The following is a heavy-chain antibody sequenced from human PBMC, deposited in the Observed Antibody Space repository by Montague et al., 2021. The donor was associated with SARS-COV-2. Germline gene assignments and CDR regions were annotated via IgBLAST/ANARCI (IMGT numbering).Heavy chain of an antibody. CDR1: GTSISGYY. D-gene: IGHD2-15*01. CDR2: INHGGSS. J-gene: IGHJ6*03. Sequence: SETLSLTCAVHGTSISGYYWNWSCQPPAEGMEWIGVINHGGSSKYSPSPNSRLTISADTSKNQHSLKLTSAAAAATAVYYCSRPSDGVVPSPIRGVGANYSYYYMDVWGKGTTVTVSS. CDR3: SRPSDGVVPSPIRGVGANYSYYYMDV. V-gene: IGHV4-34*01.